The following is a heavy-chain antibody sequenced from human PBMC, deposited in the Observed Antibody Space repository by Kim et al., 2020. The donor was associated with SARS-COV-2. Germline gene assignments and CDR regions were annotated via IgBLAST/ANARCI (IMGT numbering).Heavy chain of an antibody. V-gene: IGHV1-69*13. D-gene: IGHD3-16*01. J-gene: IGHJ6*02. CDR1: GGTFSSYA. Sequence: SVKVSCKASGGTFSSYAISWVRQAPGQGLEWMGGIIPIFGTANYAQKFQGRVTITADESTSTAYMELSSLRSEDTDVYYCARGGGRLRFLAGGMDVWGQGTTVTVSS. CDR2: IIPIFGTA. CDR3: ARGGGRLRFLAGGMDV.